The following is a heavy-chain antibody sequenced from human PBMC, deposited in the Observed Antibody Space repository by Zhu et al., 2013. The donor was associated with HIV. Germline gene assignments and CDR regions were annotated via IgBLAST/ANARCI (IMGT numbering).Heavy chain of an antibody. D-gene: IGHD3-22*01. CDR3: ARTRITMILDP. CDR1: GGSISSSSYY. J-gene: IGHJ5*02. Sequence: QVQLQESGPGLVKPSETLSLTCTVSGGSISSSSYYWGWIRQPPGKGLEWIGSIYYSGSTYYNPSLKSRVTISVDTSKNQFSLKLSSVTAADTAVYYCARTRITMILDPWGQGTLVTVSS. CDR2: IYYSGST. V-gene: IGHV4-39*07.